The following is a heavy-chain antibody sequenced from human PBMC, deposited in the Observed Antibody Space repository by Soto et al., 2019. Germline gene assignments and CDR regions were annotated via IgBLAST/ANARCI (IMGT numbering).Heavy chain of an antibody. J-gene: IGHJ3*02. V-gene: IGHV5-51*01. D-gene: IGHD3-9*01. CDR1: GYSFTSYW. Sequence: PGESLKISCKGSGYSFTSYWIGWVRQMPGKGLEWMGIIYPGDSDTRYSPSFQGQVTISADKSISTAYLQWSSLKASDTAMYYCATSHGTDLLTGYPDAFDIWGQGTMVTVSS. CDR2: IYPGDSDT. CDR3: ATSHGTDLLTGYPDAFDI.